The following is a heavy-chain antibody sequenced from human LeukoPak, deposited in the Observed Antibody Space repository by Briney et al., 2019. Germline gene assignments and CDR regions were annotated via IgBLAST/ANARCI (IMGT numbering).Heavy chain of an antibody. CDR3: ARPYSSGWYGGAFDI. D-gene: IGHD6-19*01. CDR2: IYPGDSDT. Sequence: GESLKISCKGSGCSFTSYWIGRVRQMPGKGLEGMGIIYPGDSDTRYSPSFQGQVTISADKSISTAHLQWSSLKASDTAMYYCARPYSSGWYGGAFDIWGQGTMVTVSS. J-gene: IGHJ3*02. V-gene: IGHV5-51*01. CDR1: GCSFTSYW.